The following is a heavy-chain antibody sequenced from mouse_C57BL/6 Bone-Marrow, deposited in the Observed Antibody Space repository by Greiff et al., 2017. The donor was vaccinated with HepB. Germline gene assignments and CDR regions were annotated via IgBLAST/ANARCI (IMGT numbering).Heavy chain of an antibody. D-gene: IGHD1-1*01. V-gene: IGHV1-26*01. CDR2: INPKNGGT. CDR1: GYTFTDYY. J-gene: IGHJ2*01. Sequence: VQLQQSGPELVKPGASVKISCKASGYTFTDYYMNWVKQSHGKSLEWVGDINPKNGGTSYNKKFKGKVTLTVDKSSRTAYMELRSLTSEDSAVYYCARERDAYYYGSSRFDYWGQGTTLTVSS. CDR3: ARERDAYYYGSSRFDY.